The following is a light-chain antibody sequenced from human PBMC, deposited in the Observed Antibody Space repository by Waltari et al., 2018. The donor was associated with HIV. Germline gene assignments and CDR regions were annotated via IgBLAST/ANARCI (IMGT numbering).Light chain of an antibody. CDR2: EVS. CDR1: SSDVGSYHR. J-gene: IGLJ1*01. V-gene: IGLV2-18*02. CDR3: NSYTSSDSFV. Sequence: QPALTQPPSVSGSPGQSVTISCTGTSSDVGSYHRVSWYQQFPGTPPKLMIYEVSNRPAGVPDRFSGSKAGNTASLTIAGLQAEDEADYYCNSYTSSDSFVFGTGTKVNVL.